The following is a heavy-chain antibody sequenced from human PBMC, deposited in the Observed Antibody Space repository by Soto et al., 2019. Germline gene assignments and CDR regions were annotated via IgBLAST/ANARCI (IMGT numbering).Heavy chain of an antibody. Sequence: ITLKESGPTLVKPTQALTLTCTFSGFSLSTSGVGVGWIRQPPGKALEWMSLIYWNDDKRYSPSLKGRLNITKDASKNQVVLRMTNMDPADTATYYCAHRRAYCSGGTCYSGQFFDYWGQGSVVTVSS. CDR1: GFSLSTSGVG. V-gene: IGHV2-5*01. J-gene: IGHJ4*02. D-gene: IGHD2-15*01. CDR2: IYWNDDK. CDR3: AHRRAYCSGGTCYSGQFFDY.